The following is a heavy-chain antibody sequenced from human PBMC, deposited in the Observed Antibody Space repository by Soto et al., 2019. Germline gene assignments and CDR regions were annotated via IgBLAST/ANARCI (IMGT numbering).Heavy chain of an antibody. CDR1: GGTFSIYA. Sequence: SVKVSCKASGGTFSIYAISCVLQSPGQGLEWMGGIIPIFGTANYAQKFQGRVTITADESTSTAYMELSSLRSEDTAVYYCAIGGGSGSYYSDYWGQGTLVTVSS. CDR2: IIPIFGTA. CDR3: AIGGGSGSYYSDY. V-gene: IGHV1-69*13. J-gene: IGHJ4*02. D-gene: IGHD3-10*01.